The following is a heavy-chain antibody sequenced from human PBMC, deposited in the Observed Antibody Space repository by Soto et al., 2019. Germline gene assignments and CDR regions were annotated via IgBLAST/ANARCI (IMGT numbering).Heavy chain of an antibody. CDR1: GLTISGKKY. Sequence: SLRLSCAAFGLTISGKKYVAWVRQAPGKGLEWVSGLYDVDGSFYADSVRGRFTTSSDSSKTTVYLQMNDLRPDDTAVYYCATWHEREHAYDVLGQGTTVTVSS. CDR2: LYDVDGS. J-gene: IGHJ3*01. D-gene: IGHD1-1*01. CDR3: ATWHEREHAYDV. V-gene: IGHV3-53*01.